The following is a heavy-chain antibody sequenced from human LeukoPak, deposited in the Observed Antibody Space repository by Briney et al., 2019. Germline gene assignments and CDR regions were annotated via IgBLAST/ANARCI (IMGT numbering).Heavy chain of an antibody. CDR3: ARHTGWTKPFDI. CDR2: IYTSGST. Sequence: SETLSLTFTVSGGSISSYYCSCIRQPPGKGLERIGYIYTSGSTNYNPSLKSRVTISVDTSKNQFSLKLSSVTAADTAVYYCARHTGWTKPFDIWGQGTMVTVSS. CDR1: GGSISSYY. D-gene: IGHD3/OR15-3a*01. V-gene: IGHV4-4*09. J-gene: IGHJ3*02.